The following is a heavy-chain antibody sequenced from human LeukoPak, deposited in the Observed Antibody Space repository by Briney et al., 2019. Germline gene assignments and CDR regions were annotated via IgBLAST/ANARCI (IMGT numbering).Heavy chain of an antibody. CDR2: ISGTGGTT. D-gene: IGHD2-21*01. V-gene: IGHV3-23*01. J-gene: IGHJ4*02. CDR3: AKAAAYFPTDY. CDR1: GFTFSSYG. Sequence: GGSLRLSCAASGFTFSSYGMSWVRQAPGKGLEWVSAISGTGGTTYYADSVKGRFTISRDNAKNTLYLQIHSLRAGDTAVYYCAKAAAYFPTDYWGQGTLVTVSS.